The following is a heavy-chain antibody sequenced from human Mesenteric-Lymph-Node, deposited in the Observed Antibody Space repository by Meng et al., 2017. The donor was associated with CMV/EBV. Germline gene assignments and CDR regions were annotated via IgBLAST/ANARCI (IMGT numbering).Heavy chain of an antibody. CDR2: ISIYNGNT. CDR1: GYTVTTYG. V-gene: IGHV1-18*04. D-gene: IGHD5-24*01. J-gene: IGHJ4*02. CDR3: ARDWSSVSGEMGY. Sequence: CTASGYTVTTYGISWVRQAPGQGLEWMVWISIYNGNTNYAQKLQGRVTMTTDTSTSTAYMELRSLRSDDTAVYYCARDWSSVSGEMGYWGQGTLVTVSS.